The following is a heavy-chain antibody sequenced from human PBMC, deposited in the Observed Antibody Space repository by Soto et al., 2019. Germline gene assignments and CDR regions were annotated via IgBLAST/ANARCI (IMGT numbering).Heavy chain of an antibody. J-gene: IGHJ1*01. D-gene: IGHD3-3*01. Sequence: QITLNESGPSLVQPTQTLTLTCTFSGFSLSSSGVGVGWIRQPPGKTLEWVALIYCADTKSYSPSLTHARTFTKHTSKHLVFLIMTIMAPVGTAPYSSAQVRGHTMVGARYVHRWCQVTLVSVS. CDR3: AQVRGHTMVGARYVHR. CDR1: GFSLSSSGVG. V-gene: IGHV2-5*02. CDR2: IYCADTK.